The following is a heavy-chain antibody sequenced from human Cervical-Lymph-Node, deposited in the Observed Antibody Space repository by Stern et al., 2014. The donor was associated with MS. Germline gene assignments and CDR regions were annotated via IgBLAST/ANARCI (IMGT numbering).Heavy chain of an antibody. CDR2: IHYIGST. CDR1: GGSISGYY. Sequence: QVQLQESGPGLVKPSETLSLTCTVSGGSISGYYWSWVRQPPGKGLEWIGYIHYIGSTNYNPSFKSRLIISADRSKNQFSLKLSSVTAADTAVYYCARQGREDGSGWSYYFDYWGQGTLVTVSS. V-gene: IGHV4-59*01. D-gene: IGHD6-19*01. J-gene: IGHJ4*02. CDR3: ARQGREDGSGWSYYFDY.